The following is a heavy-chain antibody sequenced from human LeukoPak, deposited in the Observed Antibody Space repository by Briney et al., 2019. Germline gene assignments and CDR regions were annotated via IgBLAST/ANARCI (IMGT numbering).Heavy chain of an antibody. CDR2: INPNSGGT. CDR3: ARDSNSGWYTTVYFSY. V-gene: IGHV1-2*04. J-gene: IGHJ4*02. Sequence: ASVNVSCKASGYTFTGYYMHWVRQAPGQGLEWMGWINPNSGGTNYAQKFQGWVTMTRDTSISTAYMELSRLRSDDTAVYYCARDSNSGWYTTVYFSYWGQGPLVTVSS. D-gene: IGHD6-19*01. CDR1: GYTFTGYY.